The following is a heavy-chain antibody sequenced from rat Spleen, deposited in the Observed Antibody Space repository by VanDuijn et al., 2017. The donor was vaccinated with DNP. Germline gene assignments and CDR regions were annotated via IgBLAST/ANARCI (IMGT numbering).Heavy chain of an antibody. D-gene: IGHD1-2*01. Sequence: EVQLVETGGGLVQPGRSLKLSCVASGFTFTNYWLFWVRQAPGKGLEWVASINTDGSGTYYPDSVKGRFTLSRHNAENTVFLQMNSLRSEDTATYYCASWAPIAPISTSNYWGQGVMVTVSS. CDR1: GFTFTNYW. CDR2: INTDGSGT. V-gene: IGHV5-58*01. CDR3: ASWAPIAPISTSNY. J-gene: IGHJ2*01.